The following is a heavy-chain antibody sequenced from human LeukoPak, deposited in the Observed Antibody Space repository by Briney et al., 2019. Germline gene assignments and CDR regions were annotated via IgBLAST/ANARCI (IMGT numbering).Heavy chain of an antibody. CDR2: ISSNGDNT. J-gene: IGHJ4*02. Sequence: GGSLRRSCSDSGFTFSTYVMHWVRQAPGKGLEYVSAISSNGDNTYYADSVKGRFTISRDNSKNTLYLQMSSLRADDTAGYYCVRGTGYWGQGTLVTVSS. CDR3: VRGTGY. CDR1: GFTFSTYV. V-gene: IGHV3-64D*06.